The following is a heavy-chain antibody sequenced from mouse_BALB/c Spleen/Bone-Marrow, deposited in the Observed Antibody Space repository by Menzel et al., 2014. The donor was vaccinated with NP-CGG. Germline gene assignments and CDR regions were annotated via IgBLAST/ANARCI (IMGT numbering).Heavy chain of an antibody. J-gene: IGHJ4*01. CDR3: AREVAMDY. Sequence: EVKLMESGGGLVKPGGSLKLSCAASGFTFSDYYMYWVRPTPEKRLEWVATISDGGSYTYYPDSVKGRFAISRDNAKNNLYLQMSSLKSEDTAMYYCAREVAMDYWGQGTSVTVSS. CDR2: ISDGGSYT. V-gene: IGHV5-4*02. CDR1: GFTFSDYY.